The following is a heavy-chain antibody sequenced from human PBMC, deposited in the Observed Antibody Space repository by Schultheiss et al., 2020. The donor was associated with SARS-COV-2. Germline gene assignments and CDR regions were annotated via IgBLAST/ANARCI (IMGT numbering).Heavy chain of an antibody. Sequence: GGSLRLSCAASGFTFSNYGVRWVRQAPGKGLEWVAVISYDGSNKYYADSVKGRFTISRDNSKNTLYLQMNSLRAEDTAVYYCARAWGAGGLRPYGASGYWGQGTLVTVSS. D-gene: IGHD5-12*01. V-gene: IGHV3-30*03. CDR2: ISYDGSNK. CDR1: GFTFSNYG. CDR3: ARAWGAGGLRPYGASGY. J-gene: IGHJ4*02.